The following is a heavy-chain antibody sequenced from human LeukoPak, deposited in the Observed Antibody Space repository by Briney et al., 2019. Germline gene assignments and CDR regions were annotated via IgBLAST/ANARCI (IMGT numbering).Heavy chain of an antibody. CDR2: ISSSSSYI. CDR3: ARDRGSSGWYPEYYFDY. J-gene: IGHJ4*02. Sequence: GGSLRLSCAASGFTFSSYSMNWVRQAPGKGLEWVSSISSSSSYIYYADSVKGRFTISRDNAKNSLYLQMNSLRAEDTAVYYCARDRGSSGWYPEYYFDYWGQGTLVTVSS. CDR1: GFTFSSYS. V-gene: IGHV3-21*01. D-gene: IGHD6-19*01.